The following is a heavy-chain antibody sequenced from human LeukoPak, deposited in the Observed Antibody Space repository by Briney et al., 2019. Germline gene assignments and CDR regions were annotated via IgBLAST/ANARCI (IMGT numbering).Heavy chain of an antibody. D-gene: IGHD1-26*01. Sequence: GGSLRLSCAASGFTFSSYGMHWVRQAPGKGLEGVAFIRYDGSNKYYADSVKGRFTISRDNSKNTLYLQMNSLRAEDTAVYYCAKDRGGSYYHYFDYWGQGTLVTVSS. J-gene: IGHJ4*02. CDR3: AKDRGGSYYHYFDY. CDR2: IRYDGSNK. V-gene: IGHV3-30*02. CDR1: GFTFSSYG.